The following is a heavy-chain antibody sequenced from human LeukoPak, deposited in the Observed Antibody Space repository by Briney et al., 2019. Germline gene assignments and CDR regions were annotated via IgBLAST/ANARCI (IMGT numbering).Heavy chain of an antibody. J-gene: IGHJ4*02. CDR2: IYYSGST. CDR3: ARVLSSSFDY. Sequence: SETLSLTCTVSGGSISSPNYYWSWIRQPPGKGLEWIGYIYYSGSTNYNPSLKSRVTISVDTSKNQFSLKLSSVTAADTAVYYCARVLSSSFDYWGQGTLVTVSS. CDR1: GGSISSPNYY. D-gene: IGHD6-6*01. V-gene: IGHV4-61*01.